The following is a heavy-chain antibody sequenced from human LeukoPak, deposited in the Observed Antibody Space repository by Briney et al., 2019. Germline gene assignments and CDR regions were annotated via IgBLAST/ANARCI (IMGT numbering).Heavy chain of an antibody. J-gene: IGHJ4*02. CDR1: GFTFSSYA. D-gene: IGHD6-19*01. CDR3: ASMIAVAGDPVDY. CDR2: ISYDGSNK. Sequence: GGSLRLSCAASGFTFSSYAMPWVRQAPGKGLEWVAVISYDGSNKYYADSVKGRFTISRDNSKNTLYLQMNSLRAEGTAVYYCASMIAVAGDPVDYWGQGTLVTVSS. V-gene: IGHV3-30-3*01.